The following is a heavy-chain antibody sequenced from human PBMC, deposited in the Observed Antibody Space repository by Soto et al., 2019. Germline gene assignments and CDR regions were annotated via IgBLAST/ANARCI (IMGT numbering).Heavy chain of an antibody. D-gene: IGHD2-2*01. CDR2: IYWNDDK. CDR1: GFSLSTSGEG. CDR3: AHGTKEYYYYGMDV. Sequence: SGPTLVNPTHTLTLTSTFSGFSLSTSGEGVGWIRQPPGKALEWLALIYWNDDKRYSPSLKSRLTITKDTSKNQVVLTMTNMDPVDTATYYCAHGTKEYYYYGMDVWGQGTTVTVSS. J-gene: IGHJ6*02. V-gene: IGHV2-5*01.